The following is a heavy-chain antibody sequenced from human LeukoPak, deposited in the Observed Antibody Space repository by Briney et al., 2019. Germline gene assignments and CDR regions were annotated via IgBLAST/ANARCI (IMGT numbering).Heavy chain of an antibody. Sequence: HLETLSPTCAVYGGSFSGYYWSWIRQPPGKGLEWIGEINHSGSTNYNPSLKSRVTISVDTSKNQFSLKLSSVTAADTAVYYCASYVVATPKGYYFDYWGQGTLVTVSS. J-gene: IGHJ4*02. CDR3: ASYVVATPKGYYFDY. V-gene: IGHV4-34*01. CDR1: GGSFSGYY. CDR2: INHSGST. D-gene: IGHD5-12*01.